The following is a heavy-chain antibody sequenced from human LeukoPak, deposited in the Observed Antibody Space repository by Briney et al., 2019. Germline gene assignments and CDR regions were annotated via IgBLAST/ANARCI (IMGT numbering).Heavy chain of an antibody. CDR1: GFTFSSYA. Sequence: RGSLRRSCAASGFTFSSYAMTWVRQAPGKGLECVSGISASGGSTYYADSVTGRFSISRDNSKNTLYLQMNSLRVEDTAVYYCAKGRDILTGHNMYYYYGMDVWGQGTTVTVSS. CDR2: ISASGGST. D-gene: IGHD3-9*01. V-gene: IGHV3-23*01. CDR3: AKGRDILTGHNMYYYYGMDV. J-gene: IGHJ6*02.